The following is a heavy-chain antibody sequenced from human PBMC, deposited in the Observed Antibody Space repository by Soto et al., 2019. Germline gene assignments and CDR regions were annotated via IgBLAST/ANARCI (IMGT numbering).Heavy chain of an antibody. CDR2: ISYAGSNK. CDR3: AHIEMATTLGAFDM. J-gene: IGHJ3*02. D-gene: IGHD5-12*01. V-gene: IGHV3-30*03. Sequence: GRSLRLSCAASGFTFSSYGMHWVRQAPGKGLEWVAVISYAGSNKYYADSVKGRFTISRDNSKNTLYLQMNSLRAEDTGVYDCAHIEMATTLGAFDMWGQGTMVTDS. CDR1: GFTFSSYG.